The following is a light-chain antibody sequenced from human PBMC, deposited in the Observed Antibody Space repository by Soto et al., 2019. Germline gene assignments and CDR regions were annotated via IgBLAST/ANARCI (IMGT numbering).Light chain of an antibody. V-gene: IGKV1-39*01. CDR3: QQYYNYST. CDR2: AAS. CDR1: QSISSY. J-gene: IGKJ1*01. Sequence: DIQMTQSPSSLSASVGDRVTITCRASQSISSYLNWYQQKPGKAPKLLIYAASSLQSGVPASFSGSESGTEFTLTIASLQPDDFTTYYCQQYYNYSTFGQGTKVDIK.